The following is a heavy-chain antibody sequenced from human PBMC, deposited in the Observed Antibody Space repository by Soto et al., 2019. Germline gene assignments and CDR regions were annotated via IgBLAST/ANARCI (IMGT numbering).Heavy chain of an antibody. V-gene: IGHV1-3*01. CDR3: ARDSRITIFGALDFDY. CDR1: GYTFTSYA. Sequence: ASVKVSCKASGYTFTSYAMHCVRQAPGQRLEWMGWINAGNGNTKYSQKFQGRVTITRDTSASTAYMELSSLRSEDTAVYYCARDSRITIFGALDFDYWGQGTLVTVSS. D-gene: IGHD3-3*01. CDR2: INAGNGNT. J-gene: IGHJ4*02.